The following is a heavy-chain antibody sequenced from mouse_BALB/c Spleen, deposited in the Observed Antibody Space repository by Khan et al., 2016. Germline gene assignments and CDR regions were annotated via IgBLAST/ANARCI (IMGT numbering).Heavy chain of an antibody. CDR1: GFTFSSYA. V-gene: IGHV5-9-1*01. CDR3: ASGRSPTVAMDY. CDR2: ISSGGNYT. D-gene: IGHD1-1*01. Sequence: EVELVESGGGLVKPGGSLKLSCAASGFTFSSYAMSWVRQTPEKRLEWVATISSGGNYTYYPDSVKGRFTISSDNAKNTLYLQMSSLRSEDTAMYYCASGRSPTVAMDYWGQGTSVTVSS. J-gene: IGHJ4*01.